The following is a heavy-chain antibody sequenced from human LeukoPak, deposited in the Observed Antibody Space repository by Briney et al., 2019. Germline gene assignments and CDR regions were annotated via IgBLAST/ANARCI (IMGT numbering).Heavy chain of an antibody. V-gene: IGHV1-69*05. J-gene: IGHJ6*03. Sequence: ASVKVSCKASGGTFSRYAISWVRQAPGQGLEWMGGIIPIFGTTNYAQKFQDRVTITTDESTSTAYMELSSLRSEDTALYYCARDEQQYYYGSGTYSLDVWGIGTTVTVSS. CDR3: ARDEQQYYYGSGTYSLDV. CDR2: IIPIFGTT. D-gene: IGHD3-10*01. CDR1: GGTFSRYA.